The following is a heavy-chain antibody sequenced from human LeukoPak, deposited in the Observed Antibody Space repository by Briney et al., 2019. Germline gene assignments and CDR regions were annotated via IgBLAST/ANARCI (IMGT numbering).Heavy chain of an antibody. CDR1: GGSISSYY. CDR2: IYYSGST. D-gene: IGHD2-2*01. CDR3: ARAMEGCSSTSCYGGPHNWFDP. J-gene: IGHJ5*02. V-gene: IGHV4-59*01. Sequence: SETPSLTCTVSGGSISSYYWSWLRQPPGKGLEWIGYIYYSGSTNYNPSLNSRVTISVDTSKNQFSLKLSSVTAADTAVYYCARAMEGCSSTSCYGGPHNWFDPWGQGTLVTVSS.